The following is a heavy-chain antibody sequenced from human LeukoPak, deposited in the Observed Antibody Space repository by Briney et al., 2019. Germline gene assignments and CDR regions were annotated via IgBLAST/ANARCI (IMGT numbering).Heavy chain of an antibody. Sequence: PGGSLRLSCAASGFTFSIYGMSWVRQAPGRGLEWVSVISGSGGSTYHADSVKGRFTISRDNSKNTLYLQMNSLRAEDTAVYYCAKYYYGSGSYYKGLDYWGQGTLVTVSS. V-gene: IGHV3-23*01. CDR2: ISGSGGST. D-gene: IGHD3-10*01. J-gene: IGHJ4*02. CDR3: AKYYYGSGSYYKGLDY. CDR1: GFTFSIYG.